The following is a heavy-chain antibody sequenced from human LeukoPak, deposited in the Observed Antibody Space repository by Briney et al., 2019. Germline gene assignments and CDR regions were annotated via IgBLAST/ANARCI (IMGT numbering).Heavy chain of an antibody. D-gene: IGHD1-26*01. CDR2: ISGSGGST. Sequence: GGSLRLSCAASGFTFSSYAMSWVRQAPGKGLEWASAISGSGGSTYYADSVKGRFTISRDNSRNTLYLQMNSLRAEDTAVYYCAKGTDRTSGSYFWGQGTLVTVSS. CDR1: GFTFSSYA. V-gene: IGHV3-23*01. CDR3: AKGTDRTSGSYF. J-gene: IGHJ4*02.